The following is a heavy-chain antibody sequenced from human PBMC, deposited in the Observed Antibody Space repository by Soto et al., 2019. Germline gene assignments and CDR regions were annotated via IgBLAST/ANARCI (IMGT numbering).Heavy chain of an antibody. CDR1: GGTFSSYA. V-gene: IGHV1-69*13. CDR2: IIPIFGTA. Sequence: SVKVSCKASGGTFSSYAISWVRQAPGQGLEWMGGIIPIFGTANYAQKFLGRVTITADESTSTAYMELSSLRSEDTAVYYCARGGYSYGYGGERWFDPWGQGTLVTSPQ. CDR3: ARGGYSYGYGGERWFDP. D-gene: IGHD5-18*01. J-gene: IGHJ5*02.